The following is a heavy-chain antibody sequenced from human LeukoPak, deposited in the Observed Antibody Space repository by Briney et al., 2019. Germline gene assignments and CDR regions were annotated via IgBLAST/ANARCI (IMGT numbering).Heavy chain of an antibody. D-gene: IGHD2-15*01. CDR3: AKDRRYSSGGSCYGDAFDI. CDR1: GFTFSSYG. V-gene: IGHV3-30*02. J-gene: IGHJ3*02. Sequence: GGSLRLSCAASGFTFSSYGMHWVRQAPGKGLEWVAFIRYDGSNKYYADSVKGRFTISRDNSKNTLYLQMNSLRAEDTAVYYCAKDRRYSSGGSCYGDAFDIWGQGTMVTVSS. CDR2: IRYDGSNK.